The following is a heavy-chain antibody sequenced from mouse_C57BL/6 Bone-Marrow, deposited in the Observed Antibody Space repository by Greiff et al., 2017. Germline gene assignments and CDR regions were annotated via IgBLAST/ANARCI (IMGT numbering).Heavy chain of an antibody. Sequence: QVQLQQSGAELVRPGTSVTVSCKASGYAFTNYLIEWVKQRPGQGLEWIGVINPGTGGPNYNEKFKGKATLTADKSSSTAYMQLSSLTSEDSAVYFCARGILRFPRDCDVGGTGTTVTVSS. CDR2: INPGTGGP. D-gene: IGHD1-1*01. CDR1: GYAFTNYL. J-gene: IGHJ1*03. CDR3: ARGILRFPRDCDV. V-gene: IGHV1-54*01.